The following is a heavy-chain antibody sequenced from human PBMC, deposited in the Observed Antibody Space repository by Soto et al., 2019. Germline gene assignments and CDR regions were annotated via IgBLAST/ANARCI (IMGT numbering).Heavy chain of an antibody. CDR1: GGSISSGGYY. J-gene: IGHJ3*02. CDR3: AREPHDYGDYRAIAFYI. V-gene: IGHV4-31*03. CDR2: IFYSATI. D-gene: IGHD4-17*01. Sequence: QVQLQEPGTGLVKLSQTLSLTCTVSGGSISSGGYYWSWLRPYPVTGLEWIGYIFYSATISYNPSLKSRVNISVDCSKNQFSPELSSVTAADTAMYECAREPHDYGDYRAIAFYIWGQGKMVTVSS.